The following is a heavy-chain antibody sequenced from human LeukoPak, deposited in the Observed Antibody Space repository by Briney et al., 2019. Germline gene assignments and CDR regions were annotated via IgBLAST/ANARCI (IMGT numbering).Heavy chain of an antibody. D-gene: IGHD3-10*01. CDR2: IYSDGTT. Sequence: AGGSLRLSCAASGFSVTNTHMNWVRQAPGKGLEWVSVIYSDGTTYYADFVSGRFKISRDDTKNTLYLQMNSLRDEDTAVYFCSRGHYSDTPGWGQGLLVTVSS. J-gene: IGHJ4*02. CDR1: GFSVTNTH. V-gene: IGHV3-66*01. CDR3: SRGHYSDTPG.